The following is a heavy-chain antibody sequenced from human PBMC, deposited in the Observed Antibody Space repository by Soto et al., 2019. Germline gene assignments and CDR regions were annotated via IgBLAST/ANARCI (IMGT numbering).Heavy chain of an antibody. CDR1: GFTFSSYG. D-gene: IGHD1-26*01. CDR2: ISYDGSNK. V-gene: IGHV3-30*18. Sequence: QVPLVESGGGVVQPGRSLRLSCAASGFTFSSYGMHWVRQAPGKGLEWVAVISYDGSNKYYADSVKGRFTISRDNSKNTLYLQMNSLRAEDTAVYYCAKGAGATHFQHWGQGTLVTVSS. J-gene: IGHJ1*01. CDR3: AKGAGATHFQH.